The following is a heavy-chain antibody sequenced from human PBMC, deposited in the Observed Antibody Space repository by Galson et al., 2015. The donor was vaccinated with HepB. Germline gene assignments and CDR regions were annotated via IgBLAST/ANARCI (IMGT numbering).Heavy chain of an antibody. D-gene: IGHD1-26*01. Sequence: SLRLSCAASGFTFSRYWMHWVRQAPGKGLVWVSRIDSDGSTTIYADSVKGRFTISRDNAKNTLYLQMNSLRAEDTAVYYCASQGVGTTSSLDYWGQGTLVTVSS. CDR1: GFTFSRYW. CDR2: IDSDGSTT. CDR3: ASQGVGTTSSLDY. V-gene: IGHV3-74*01. J-gene: IGHJ4*02.